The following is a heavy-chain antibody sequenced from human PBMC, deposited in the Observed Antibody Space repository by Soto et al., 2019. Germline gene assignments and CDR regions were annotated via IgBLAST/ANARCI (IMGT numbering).Heavy chain of an antibody. D-gene: IGHD2-15*01. Sequence: GGSLRLSCSASGLSISSAWMNWVRQAPGKGLEWVGRIKTKIEGETTHYAAPVNGRFTVSRDDSKNMLYLQMNSLKADDTALYYCTTGSVEGVWGQGTTVTVSS. J-gene: IGHJ6*02. CDR3: TTGSVEGV. V-gene: IGHV3-15*07. CDR1: GLSISSAW. CDR2: IKTKIEGETT.